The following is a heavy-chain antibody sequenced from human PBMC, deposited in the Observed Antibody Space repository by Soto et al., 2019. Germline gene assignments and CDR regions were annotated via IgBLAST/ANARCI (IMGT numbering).Heavy chain of an antibody. Sequence: SVKVSCKASGGTFSSYAISWVRQAPGQGLEWMGGIIPIFGTANYAQKFQGRVTTTADESTSTAYMELSSLRSEDTAVYYCARLTYYYDSSGHYFDYWGQGTLVTVSS. CDR1: GGTFSSYA. J-gene: IGHJ4*02. V-gene: IGHV1-69*13. D-gene: IGHD3-22*01. CDR2: IIPIFGTA. CDR3: ARLTYYYDSSGHYFDY.